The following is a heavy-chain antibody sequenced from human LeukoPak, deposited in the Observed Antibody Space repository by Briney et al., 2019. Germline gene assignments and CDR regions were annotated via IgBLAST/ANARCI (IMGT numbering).Heavy chain of an antibody. V-gene: IGHV3-11*04. CDR3: ARDRELWFGEGGMDV. CDR2: ISRSGSTK. Sequence: GGSLRLSCAASGFTFSDYNMRWIRQAPGKGLEWVSSISRSGSTKYYADSVKGRFTISRDNAKNSLFLQMNSLRAEDTAVYYCARDRELWFGEGGMDVWGKGTTVTVSS. J-gene: IGHJ6*03. CDR1: GFTFSDYN. D-gene: IGHD3-10*01.